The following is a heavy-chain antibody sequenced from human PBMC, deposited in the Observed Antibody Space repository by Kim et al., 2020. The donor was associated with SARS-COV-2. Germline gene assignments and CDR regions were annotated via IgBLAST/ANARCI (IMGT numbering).Heavy chain of an antibody. CDR3: ARGGGGYVSSFDY. D-gene: IGHD5-12*01. CDR1: GFTFSSYA. CDR2: ISYDGSNK. Sequence: GGSLRLSCAASGFTFSSYAMHWVRQAPGKGLEWVAVISYDGSNKYYVDSVKGRFTISRDNSKNTLYLQMNSLRAEDTAVYYCARGGGGYVSSFDYWGQGTLVTVSS. J-gene: IGHJ4*02. V-gene: IGHV3-30*04.